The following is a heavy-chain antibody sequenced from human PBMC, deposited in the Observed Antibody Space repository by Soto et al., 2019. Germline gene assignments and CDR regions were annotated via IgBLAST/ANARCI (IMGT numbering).Heavy chain of an antibody. V-gene: IGHV1-18*01. D-gene: IGHD5-12*01. J-gene: IGHJ6*02. Sequence: ASVKVSCKASGYTFTRSGISWVRQAPGQGLEWMGWISTYNGDTNYAQTFQGRVTMTTDTSTSTVHMEVRSLRSDDTAVYYCAREGVAPYYYSGMDVWGQGTPGTVTS. CDR1: GYTFTRSG. CDR3: AREGVAPYYYSGMDV. CDR2: ISTYNGDT.